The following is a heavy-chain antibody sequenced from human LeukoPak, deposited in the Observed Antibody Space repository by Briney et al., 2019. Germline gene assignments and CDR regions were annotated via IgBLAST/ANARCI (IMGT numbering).Heavy chain of an antibody. Sequence: GASVKVSCKASGYTFTSYYMHWVRQAPGQGLEWMGIINPSGGSTSYAQKFQGRVTMTRDMSTSAVYMELSSLRSEDTAVYYCARDVDYGGNPAPFDYWGQGTLVTVSS. CDR3: ARDVDYGGNPAPFDY. V-gene: IGHV1-46*01. J-gene: IGHJ4*02. D-gene: IGHD4-23*01. CDR2: INPSGGST. CDR1: GYTFTSYY.